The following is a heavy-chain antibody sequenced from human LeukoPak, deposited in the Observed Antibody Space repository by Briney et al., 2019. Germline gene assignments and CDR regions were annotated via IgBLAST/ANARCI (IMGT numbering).Heavy chain of an antibody. Sequence: ASVKVSCKASGYTFTSYGFSWVGQTPGQGLEGRGWISAYNGNTKNAQKLQGRVTMTTDTDTSKVNMEVSSLRSEDTAVYYCARDPGEDRSLDYWGQGTLVTVSS. CDR3: ARDPGEDRSLDY. D-gene: IGHD7-27*01. V-gene: IGHV1-18*01. CDR1: GYTFTSYG. J-gene: IGHJ4*02. CDR2: ISAYNGNT.